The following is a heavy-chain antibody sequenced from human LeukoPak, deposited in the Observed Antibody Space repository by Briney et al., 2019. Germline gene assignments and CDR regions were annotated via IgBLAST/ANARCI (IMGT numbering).Heavy chain of an antibody. V-gene: IGHV3-30-3*01. CDR3: ARETVTYTRYYYYGMDV. J-gene: IGHJ6*02. Sequence: GGSLRLSCAASGFTLSSYAMHWVRQAPGKGLEWVAVISYDGSNKYYADSVKGRFTISRDNSKNTLYLQMNSLRAEDTAVYYCARETVTYTRYYYYGMDVWGQGTTVTVSS. CDR2: ISYDGSNK. D-gene: IGHD4-11*01. CDR1: GFTLSSYA.